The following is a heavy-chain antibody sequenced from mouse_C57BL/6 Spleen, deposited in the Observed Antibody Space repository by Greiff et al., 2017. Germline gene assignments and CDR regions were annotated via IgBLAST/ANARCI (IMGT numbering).Heavy chain of an antibody. CDR2: ISSGGSYT. CDR3: ASHDYDAWFAY. D-gene: IGHD2-4*01. J-gene: IGHJ3*01. V-gene: IGHV5-6*01. Sequence: EVQVVESGGDLVKPGGSLKLSCAASGFTFSSYGMSWVRQTPDKRLEWVATISSGGSYTYYPDSVKGRFTISRDNAKNTLYLQMSSLKSEDTAMYYCASHDYDAWFAYWGQGTLVTVSA. CDR1: GFTFSSYG.